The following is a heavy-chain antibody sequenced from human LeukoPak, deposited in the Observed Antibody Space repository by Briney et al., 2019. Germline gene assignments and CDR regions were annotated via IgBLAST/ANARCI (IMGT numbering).Heavy chain of an antibody. J-gene: IGHJ1*01. CDR2: ISSSSSYI. CDR1: GFTFSSYS. CDR3: ARGTSYYYDSSGYYGHFQH. D-gene: IGHD3-22*01. V-gene: IGHV3-21*01. Sequence: KPGGSLRLSCAASGFTFSSYSMNWVRQAPGKGLEWVSSISSSSSYIYYADSVKGRFTISRDNAKNSLYLQMNSLRAEDTAVYYSARGTSYYYDSSGYYGHFQHWGQGTLVTVSS.